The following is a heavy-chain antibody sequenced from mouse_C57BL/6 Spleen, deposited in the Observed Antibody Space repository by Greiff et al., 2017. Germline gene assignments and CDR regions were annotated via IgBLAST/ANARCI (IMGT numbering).Heavy chain of an antibody. J-gene: IGHJ1*03. V-gene: IGHV1-84*01. CDR2: IYPGSGNT. Sequence: QVQLKESGPELVKPGASVKISCKASGYTFTDYYINWVKQRPGQGLEWIGWIYPGSGNTKYNEKFKGKATLTVDTSSSKAFMQLSRLISEDSAVYFCASQTGSIYYYGSSPYFDVWGTGTTVTVSS. CDR3: ASQTGSIYYYGSSPYFDV. D-gene: IGHD1-1*01. CDR1: GYTFTDYY.